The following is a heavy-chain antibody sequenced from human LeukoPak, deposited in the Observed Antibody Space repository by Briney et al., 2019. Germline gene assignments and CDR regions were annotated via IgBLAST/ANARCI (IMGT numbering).Heavy chain of an antibody. D-gene: IGHD2-15*01. CDR3: ARGGYCSGGLCYWFNAFDI. Sequence: QPGGSLRLSCTASGFACSDHEMNWVRQAPGKGLEWISYMSASGSPIDYADSVKGRFTVSRDSAKNSLYLQMNSLRAEDTAIYYCARGGYCSGGLCYWFNAFDIRGQGTMVTVSS. CDR2: MSASGSPI. J-gene: IGHJ3*02. CDR1: GFACSDHE. V-gene: IGHV3-48*03.